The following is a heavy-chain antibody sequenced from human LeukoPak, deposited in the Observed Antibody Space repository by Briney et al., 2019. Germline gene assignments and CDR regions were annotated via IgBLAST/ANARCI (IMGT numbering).Heavy chain of an antibody. CDR3: ARGVAFPYYYYYMDV. CDR2: ISSSSSTI. J-gene: IGHJ6*03. CDR1: GFTLSSYS. V-gene: IGHV3-48*01. Sequence: PGGSLRLSCSASGFTLSSYSMNWVRQAPGKGLEWVSYISSSSSTIYYADSVKGRFTISRDNAKNSLYLQMNSLRAEDTAVYYCARGVAFPYYYYYMDVWGKGTTVTVSS.